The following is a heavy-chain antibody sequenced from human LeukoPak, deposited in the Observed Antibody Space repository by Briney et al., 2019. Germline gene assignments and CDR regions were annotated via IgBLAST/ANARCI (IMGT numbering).Heavy chain of an antibody. CDR1: GGSISSYS. CDR2: IYYSGST. V-gene: IGHV4-59*01. J-gene: IGHJ4*02. D-gene: IGHD6-19*01. Sequence: SETLSLTCTVSGGSISSYSWSWIRQPPGKGLEWIGYIYYSGSTNYNPSLKGRVTISVDTSKNQFSLKLSSVTAADTAVYYCASTGYSSGFRTYYFDYWGQGTLVTVSS. CDR3: ASTGYSSGFRTYYFDY.